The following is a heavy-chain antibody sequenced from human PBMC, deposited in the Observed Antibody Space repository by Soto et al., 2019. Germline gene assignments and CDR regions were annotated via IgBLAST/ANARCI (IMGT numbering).Heavy chain of an antibody. CDR1: GGSISSGGYY. J-gene: IGHJ6*02. CDR3: ARALRFGEDYYGMDV. CDR2: IYYSGST. D-gene: IGHD3-10*01. Sequence: QVQLQESGPGLVKPSQTLSLTCTVSGGSISSGGYYWSWIRQHPGKGLEWIGYIYYSGSTDYNQSRKSRVTISVDTSKNQFSLKLSSVTAADTSVYYCARALRFGEDYYGMDVWGQGTTVTVSS. V-gene: IGHV4-31*03.